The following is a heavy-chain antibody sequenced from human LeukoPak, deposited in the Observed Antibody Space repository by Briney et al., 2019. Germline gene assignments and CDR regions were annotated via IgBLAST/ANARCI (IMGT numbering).Heavy chain of an antibody. Sequence: SVKVSCKASGYTFTSYYMHWVRQAPGQGLEWMGGIIPIFGTANYAQKFQGRVTITADESTSTAYMELSSLRSEDTAVYYCARDPVFDCSSTSCYSPPPYYYYGMDVWGQGTTVTVSS. V-gene: IGHV1-69*13. CDR3: ARDPVFDCSSTSCYSPPPYYYYGMDV. CDR1: GYTFTSYY. CDR2: IIPIFGTA. J-gene: IGHJ6*02. D-gene: IGHD2-2*01.